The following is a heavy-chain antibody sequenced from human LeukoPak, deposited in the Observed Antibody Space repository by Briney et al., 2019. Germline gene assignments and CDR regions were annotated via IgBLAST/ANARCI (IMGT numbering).Heavy chain of an antibody. Sequence: AETLSLTCSVSGGSISSSSSYWGWIRQPPGKGLEWIGSIYYSGSSFDNPALKSRVTISVDTSKNQFSLKLSSVTAADTAVYYCARHRSGWLQSSFDYWGQGTLVTVSS. CDR1: GGSISSSSSY. J-gene: IGHJ4*02. V-gene: IGHV4-39*01. D-gene: IGHD5-24*01. CDR3: ARHRSGWLQSSFDY. CDR2: IYYSGSS.